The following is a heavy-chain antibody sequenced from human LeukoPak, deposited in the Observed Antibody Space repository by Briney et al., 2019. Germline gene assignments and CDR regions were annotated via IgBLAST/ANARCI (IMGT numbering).Heavy chain of an antibody. J-gene: IGHJ4*02. D-gene: IGHD5-18*01. CDR1: GGTFSSYA. Sequence: GASVKVSCKASGGTFSSYAISWVRQAPGQGLEWMGRIIPILGIANYAQKFQGRVTITADKSTSTAYMELSSLRSEDTAVYYCARPPFLRGYSYGFWGQGTLVTVSS. CDR3: ARPPFLRGYSYGF. V-gene: IGHV1-69*04. CDR2: IIPILGIA.